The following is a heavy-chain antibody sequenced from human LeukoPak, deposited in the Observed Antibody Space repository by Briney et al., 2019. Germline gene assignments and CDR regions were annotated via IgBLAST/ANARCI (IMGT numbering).Heavy chain of an antibody. CDR1: GFTFSSYA. D-gene: IGHD6-13*01. V-gene: IGHV3-30-3*01. CDR2: ILYDGSNK. CDR3: AREGKTYSSSWLSFDY. Sequence: GGSLRLSCAASGFTFSSYAMHWVRQAPGKGLEWVAVILYDGSNKYYADSVKGRFTISRDNSKNTLYLQMSSLRAEDTAVYYCAREGKTYSSSWLSFDYWGQGTLVTVSS. J-gene: IGHJ4*02.